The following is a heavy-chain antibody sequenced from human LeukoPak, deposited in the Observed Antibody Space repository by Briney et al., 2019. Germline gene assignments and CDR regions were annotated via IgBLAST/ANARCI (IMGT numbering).Heavy chain of an antibody. D-gene: IGHD3-10*01. J-gene: IGHJ4*02. Sequence: SETLSLTCSVSGDSISSGSYYWSWIRQPPGKGLEWIGYIYYSGSTNYNPSLKSRVTISVDTSKNQFSLKLSSVTAADTAVHYCYGSGSYSDYWGQGTLVTVSS. CDR2: IYYSGST. CDR1: GDSISSGSYY. CDR3: YGSGSYSDY. V-gene: IGHV4-61*01.